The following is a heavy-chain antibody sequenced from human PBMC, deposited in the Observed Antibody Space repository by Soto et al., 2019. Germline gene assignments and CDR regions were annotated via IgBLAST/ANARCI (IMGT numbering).Heavy chain of an antibody. Sequence: QVQVVESGGGVVQPGRSLRLSCAASGFTFSYCGMHWVRQAPGKGLEWVAGISSDANNKFYADYVKGRFTISRDNSKNTLYLQMDSLRAEDTAVYYCAGDRIPGRLPFEHWGQGTLVTVSS. CDR3: AGDRIPGRLPFEH. V-gene: IGHV3-30*03. CDR2: ISSDANNK. CDR1: GFTFSYCG. J-gene: IGHJ4*02. D-gene: IGHD6-6*01.